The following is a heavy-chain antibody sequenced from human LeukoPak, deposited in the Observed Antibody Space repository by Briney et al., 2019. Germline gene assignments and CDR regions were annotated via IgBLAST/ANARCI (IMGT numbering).Heavy chain of an antibody. D-gene: IGHD2-2*01. CDR1: GFTFSSYS. CDR2: ISSSSSYI. J-gene: IGHJ4*02. Sequence: GGSLRLSCAASGFTFSSYSMNWVRQAPGKGLEWVSSISSSSSYIYSADSVKGRFTISRDNAKNSLYLQMNSLRAEDTAVYYCARSGSGLLLHYWGQGTLVTVSS. V-gene: IGHV3-21*01. CDR3: ARSGSGLLLHY.